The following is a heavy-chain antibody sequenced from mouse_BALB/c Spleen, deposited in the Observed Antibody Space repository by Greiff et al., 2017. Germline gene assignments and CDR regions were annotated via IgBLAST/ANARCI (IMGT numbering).Heavy chain of an antibody. J-gene: IGHJ3*01. CDR1: GFSLTGYG. Sequence: QVQLKESGPGLVAPSQSLSITCTVSGFSLTGYGVNWVRQPPGKGLEWLGMIWGDGSTDYNSALKSRLSISKDNSKSQVFLKMNSLQTDDTARYYCARDENYGQAWFAYWGQGTLVTVSA. V-gene: IGHV2-6-7*01. D-gene: IGHD1-2*01. CDR3: ARDENYGQAWFAY. CDR2: IWGDGST.